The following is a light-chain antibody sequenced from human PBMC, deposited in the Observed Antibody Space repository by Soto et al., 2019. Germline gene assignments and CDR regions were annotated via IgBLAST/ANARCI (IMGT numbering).Light chain of an antibody. CDR2: SNG. Sequence: QSVLTQPPSASGTPGQRVTISCSGSSSNIGSNTVNWYQHLPRTAPKLLIYSNGRRPSGVPDRFSGSKSGTSASLAISGLQSEDEADYYWAAWDDSLSGPVFGGGTKLTVL. CDR1: SSNIGSNT. J-gene: IGLJ3*02. V-gene: IGLV1-44*01. CDR3: AAWDDSLSGPV.